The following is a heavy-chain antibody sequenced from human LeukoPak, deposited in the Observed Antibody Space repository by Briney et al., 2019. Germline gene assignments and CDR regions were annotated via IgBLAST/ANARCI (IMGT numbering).Heavy chain of an antibody. V-gene: IGHV3-23*01. D-gene: IGHD6-13*01. CDR1: GFTFSSFA. Sequence: GGSLRLSCAASGFTFSSFAMNWVRQAPGKGLEWVSTMSGDATNTYYADSVKGRFTISRDNSKTTLFLQMNSLRAEDTAVYYCAKRTSGSSWYSSDSWGQGTLVTVSS. J-gene: IGHJ4*02. CDR3: AKRTSGSSWYSSDS. CDR2: MSGDATNT.